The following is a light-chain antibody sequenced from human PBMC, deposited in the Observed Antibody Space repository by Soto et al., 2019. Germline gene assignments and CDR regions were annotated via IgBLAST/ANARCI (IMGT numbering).Light chain of an antibody. J-gene: IGKJ1*01. V-gene: IGKV3-20*01. Sequence: EIVLTQSPGTLSLSAGERATLSCRASQSVSSSYLAWYQQKPGQAPRLLIYDASSRATGIPDRFSGGGSGTDFTLTISRLEPEDFAVYYCQQCGSSRTFGQGTKVDIK. CDR3: QQCGSSRT. CDR1: QSVSSSY. CDR2: DAS.